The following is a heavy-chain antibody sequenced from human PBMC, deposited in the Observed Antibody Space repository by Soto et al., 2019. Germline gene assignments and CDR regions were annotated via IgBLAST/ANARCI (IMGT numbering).Heavy chain of an antibody. D-gene: IGHD3-22*01. Sequence: GGSLRLSCEGSGFTSSSYVMHWVRQAPGKGLEWVALISFDGSKKNYADSVKGRFTISRDNSKNMMYLQMNSLRPEDTAVYYCARAVLYYYGSSGYSPDYWGQGTLVTVYS. CDR3: ARAVLYYYGSSGYSPDY. J-gene: IGHJ4*02. CDR2: ISFDGSKK. V-gene: IGHV3-30-3*01. CDR1: GFTSSSYV.